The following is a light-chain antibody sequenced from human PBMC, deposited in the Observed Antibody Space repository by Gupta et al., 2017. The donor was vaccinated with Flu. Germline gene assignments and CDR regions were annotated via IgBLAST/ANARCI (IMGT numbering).Light chain of an antibody. J-gene: IGKJ4*01. CDR1: QGISSY. CDR2: AAS. CDR3: QQLNTYPLA. Sequence: DIQLTQSPSFLSASVGDRVTITCRASQGISSYLAWYQQKPGKAPKLLIYAASTLQSGVPPRFSGSGSGTEFTLTISSLQPEDFATYHCQQLNTYPLAFGGGTKVEIK. V-gene: IGKV1-9*01.